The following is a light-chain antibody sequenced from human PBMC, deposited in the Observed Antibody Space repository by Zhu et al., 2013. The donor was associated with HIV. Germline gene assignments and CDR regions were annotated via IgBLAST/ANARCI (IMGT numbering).Light chain of an antibody. CDR1: TRDVGAYNY. Sequence: QSALTQPASVSGSPGQSVTISCTGTTRDVGAYNYISWYQQLPGKAPKLIIYELVNRPSGVSYRFSGSKSGNTASLTISGLQAEDEADYYCSSYTSSHTVVFGGGTKLTVL. CDR2: ELV. V-gene: IGLV2-14*01. J-gene: IGLJ2*01. CDR3: SSYTSSHTVV.